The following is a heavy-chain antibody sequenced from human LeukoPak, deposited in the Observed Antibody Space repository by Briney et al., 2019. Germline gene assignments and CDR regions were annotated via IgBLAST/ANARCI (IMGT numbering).Heavy chain of an antibody. D-gene: IGHD3-3*01. J-gene: IGHJ4*02. V-gene: IGHV3-30*03. CDR3: AIDLRGVGYFDY. CDR1: GFTFSSYG. CDR2: ISYDGSNK. Sequence: GRSLTLSCVASGFTFSSYGMHWVRQPPGKGLEWVAVISYDGSNKYYADSVKGRFTISRDNSKNTLYLQMNSLRAEDTAVYYCAIDLRGVGYFDYWGQGTLVTVSS.